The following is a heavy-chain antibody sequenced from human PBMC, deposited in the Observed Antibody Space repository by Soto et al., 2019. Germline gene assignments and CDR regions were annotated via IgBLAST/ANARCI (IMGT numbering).Heavy chain of an antibody. CDR2: INHSGST. V-gene: IGHV4-34*01. CDR1: GGSFSGYY. CDR3: ARGGPSRTSWRRQNWFDS. Sequence: PSETLSLTCAVYGGSFSGYYWSWIRQPPGKGLEWIGEINHSGSTNYNPSLKSRVTISVDTSKNQFTLKLSSVTAADTAVYYCARGGPSRTSWRRQNWFDSWGQGTLVTVSS. J-gene: IGHJ5*01. D-gene: IGHD2-2*01.